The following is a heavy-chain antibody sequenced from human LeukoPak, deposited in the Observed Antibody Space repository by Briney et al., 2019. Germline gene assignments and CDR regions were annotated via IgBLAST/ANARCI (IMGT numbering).Heavy chain of an antibody. CDR1: GYTFTGYY. J-gene: IGHJ6*02. D-gene: IGHD2-2*01. CDR2: INPNSGGT. V-gene: IGHV1-2*02. CDR3: ARVRDIVVVPAALDYYYGMDV. Sequence: ASVRVPCKASGYTFTGYYMHWVRQAPGQGLEWMGWINPNSGGTNYAQKFQGRVTMTRDTSISTAYMELSRLRSDDTAVYYCARVRDIVVVPAALDYYYGMDVWGQGTTVTVSS.